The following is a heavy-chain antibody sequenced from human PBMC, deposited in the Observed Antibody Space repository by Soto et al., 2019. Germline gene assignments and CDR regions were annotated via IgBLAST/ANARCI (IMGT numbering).Heavy chain of an antibody. D-gene: IGHD6-19*01. CDR1: GFTFISYS. J-gene: IGHJ6*02. CDR2: ISSSSSTI. V-gene: IGHV3-48*02. CDR3: ARSEQWLSYYYYGMDV. Sequence: GGSLRLSCAASGFTFISYSMNWVLQAPGKGLEWVSYISSSSSTIYYADSVKGRFTISRDNAKNSLYLQMNSLRDEDTAVYYCARSEQWLSYYYYGMDVWGQGTTVTVS.